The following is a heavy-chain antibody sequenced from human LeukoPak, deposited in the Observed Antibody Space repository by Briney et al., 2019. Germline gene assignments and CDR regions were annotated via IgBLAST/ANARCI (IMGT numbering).Heavy chain of an antibody. D-gene: IGHD1-26*01. CDR2: ISSSSSYI. Sequence: GRSLRLSCAASGFTFSSYSMNWVRQAPGKGLEWVSSISSSSSYIYYADSVKGRFTISRDNAKNSLYLQMNSLRAEDTAVYYCARDPFTTKWELTVWYYFDYWGQGTQVTVSS. CDR3: ARDPFTTKWELTVWYYFDY. V-gene: IGHV3-21*01. CDR1: GFTFSSYS. J-gene: IGHJ4*02.